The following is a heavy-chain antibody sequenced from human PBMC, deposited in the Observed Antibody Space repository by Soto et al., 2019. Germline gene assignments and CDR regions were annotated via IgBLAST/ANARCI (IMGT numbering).Heavy chain of an antibody. CDR2: ISGSGSTI. J-gene: IGHJ6*02. CDR1: GFTFSGYE. Sequence: GGSLRLSCAASGFTFSGYEMNWVRQAPGKGLEWVSYISGSGSTIYYADSVKGRFTISRDNAKDSLYLQMNSLRAEDTAVYYCASEVVVLGVIIPTSMDVWGQGTTVTVSS. CDR3: ASEVVVLGVIIPTSMDV. V-gene: IGHV3-48*03. D-gene: IGHD3-10*01.